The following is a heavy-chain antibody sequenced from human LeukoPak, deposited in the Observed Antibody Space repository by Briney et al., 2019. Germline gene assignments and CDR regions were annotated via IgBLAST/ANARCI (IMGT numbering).Heavy chain of an antibody. J-gene: IGHJ4*02. CDR3: AREAYCGADCYSGFDY. V-gene: IGHV4-59*01. CDR2: IYDSGST. CDR1: GGSISSYY. Sequence: SETLSLTCTVSGGSISSYYWSWIRQPPGKGPEWIGYIYDSGSTNYNPSLKSRVTISVDTSKNQFSLKLSSVTAADTAVYYCAREAYCGADCYSGFDYWGQGTLVTVSS. D-gene: IGHD2-21*02.